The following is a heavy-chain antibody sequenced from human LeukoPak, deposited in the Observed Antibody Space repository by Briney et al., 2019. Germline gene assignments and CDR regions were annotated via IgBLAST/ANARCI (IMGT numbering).Heavy chain of an antibody. J-gene: IGHJ6*04. Sequence: PGASLRLSCAASGFTFSNYAMTWVRQAPGKGLEWVSAISGSGGSTYYADSVKGRFTISRDNSKNTLYLQMDGLRAEDTAVYYCAKAGDFWSGYDNYYYVVDVWGEGTTVSVSS. CDR3: AKAGDFWSGYDNYYYVVDV. D-gene: IGHD3-3*01. V-gene: IGHV3-23*01. CDR2: ISGSGGST. CDR1: GFTFSNYA.